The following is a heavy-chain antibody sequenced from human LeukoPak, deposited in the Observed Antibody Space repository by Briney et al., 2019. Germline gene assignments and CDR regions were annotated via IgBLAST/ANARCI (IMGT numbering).Heavy chain of an antibody. CDR3: ARISAEAFDI. CDR1: GFTFSSYN. CDR2: ISSSSSTI. V-gene: IGHV3-48*01. J-gene: IGHJ3*02. D-gene: IGHD6-19*01. Sequence: PGGSLRLACAASGFTFSSYNMNWVGQAPGKGLEWVSYISSSSSTIYYADSVKGRFTISRDNAKNSLYLQMNSLRAEDTAVYYCARISAEAFDIWGQGTMVTVSS.